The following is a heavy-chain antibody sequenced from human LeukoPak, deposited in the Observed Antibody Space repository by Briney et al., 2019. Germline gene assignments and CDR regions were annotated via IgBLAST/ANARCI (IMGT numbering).Heavy chain of an antibody. CDR1: GGSISSYY. CDR2: IYYSGST. Sequence: SETLSLTCTVSGGSISSYYWSWIRQPPGKGLEWIGYIYYSGSTNYNPSLKSRVTISVDTSKNQFSLKLSSVTAADTAVYYCARQRRYYDSSGYGPSYLDYWGQGTLVTVYS. V-gene: IGHV4-59*08. CDR3: ARQRRYYDSSGYGPSYLDY. D-gene: IGHD3-22*01. J-gene: IGHJ4*02.